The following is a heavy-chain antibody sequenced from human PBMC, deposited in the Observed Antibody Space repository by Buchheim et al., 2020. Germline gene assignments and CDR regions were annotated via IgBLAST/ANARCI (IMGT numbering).Heavy chain of an antibody. CDR3: ADSPYDFWSGYYLNWFDP. Sequence: QLQLQESGPGLVKPSETLSLTCTVSGGSISSSSYYWGWIRQPPGKGLEWIGSIYYSGSTYYNPSLTSRVTISVDTSKNQFSLKLSSVTAADTAVYYCADSPYDFWSGYYLNWFDPWGQGTL. V-gene: IGHV4-39*01. D-gene: IGHD3-3*01. CDR1: GGSISSSSYY. J-gene: IGHJ5*02. CDR2: IYYSGST.